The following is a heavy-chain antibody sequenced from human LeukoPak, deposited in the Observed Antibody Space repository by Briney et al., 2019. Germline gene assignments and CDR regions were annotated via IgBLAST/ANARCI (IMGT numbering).Heavy chain of an antibody. CDR1: GDSISNSRHY. CDR2: IYPSGNT. V-gene: IGHV4-61*02. J-gene: IGHJ4*02. Sequence: PSETLSLTCTVSGDSISNSRHYWSWIRQPAGKGLEWIGRIYPSGNTKYNPSLKTRVTISLDTSKNQSSLILSSVTATDTAMYYCARDGVVTMELDYWGQGTLVTVSS. CDR3: ARDGVVTMELDY. D-gene: IGHD4/OR15-4a*01.